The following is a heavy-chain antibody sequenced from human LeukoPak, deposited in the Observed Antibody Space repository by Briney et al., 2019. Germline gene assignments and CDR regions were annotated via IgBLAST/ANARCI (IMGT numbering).Heavy chain of an antibody. CDR2: ISGNGGST. V-gene: IGHV3-23*01. J-gene: IGHJ4*02. D-gene: IGHD6-13*01. CDR3: AKEEAVSSWSPFDY. Sequence: GGSLRLSCAASGFTFSNAWMSWVRQAPGKGLEWVSGISGNGGSTYYADSVKGRFTISRDNSKNTLYLQVNSLRADDTAVYYCAKEEAVSSWSPFDYWGQGTLVTVSS. CDR1: GFTFSNAW.